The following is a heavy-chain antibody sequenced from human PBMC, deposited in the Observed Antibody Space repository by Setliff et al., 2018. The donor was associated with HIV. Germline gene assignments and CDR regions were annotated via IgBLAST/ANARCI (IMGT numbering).Heavy chain of an antibody. CDR1: GYSFTTYW. CDR2: IYPGDSDT. Sequence: PGESLTISCKGSGYSFTTYWIGWVRQMPGKGLEWMGIIYPGDSDTRYSPSFQGQVTISADKSISTAYLQWSNLKASDTAMYYCARRYYYDSSGYYYPYDAFDIWGQGTMVTVSS. J-gene: IGHJ3*02. D-gene: IGHD3-22*01. CDR3: ARRYYYDSSGYYYPYDAFDI. V-gene: IGHV5-51*01.